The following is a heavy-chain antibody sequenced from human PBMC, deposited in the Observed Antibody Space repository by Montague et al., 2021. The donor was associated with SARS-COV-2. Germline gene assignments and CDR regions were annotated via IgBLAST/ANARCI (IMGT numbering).Heavy chain of an antibody. V-gene: IGHV4-59*01. CDR3: ARVTRGYYSRGVVSVHFDY. J-gene: IGHJ4*02. CDR2: IFYSGST. CDR1: GASISSYY. D-gene: IGHD3-10*01. Sequence: SETLSLTCAVYGASISSYYWSWIRQPPGKGLEWIGYIFYSGSTYYNPSLKSRVTISVDTSENQFSLKLSSVTAADTAVYYCARVTRGYYSRGVVSVHFDYWGQGTLVTVSS.